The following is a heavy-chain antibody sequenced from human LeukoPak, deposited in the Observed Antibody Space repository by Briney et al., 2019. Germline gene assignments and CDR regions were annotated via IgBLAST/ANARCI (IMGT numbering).Heavy chain of an antibody. CDR2: ISSSSSYI. CDR3: ARVHCSSTSCYQDFDY. J-gene: IGHJ4*02. D-gene: IGHD2-2*01. CDR1: GFTFSSYS. Sequence: PGGSLRLSCAASGFTFSSYSMNWVRQAPGKGLEWVSSISSSSSYIYYADSVKGRFTISRDNAKNSLYLQMNSLRAEDTAVYYCARVHCSSTSCYQDFDYWGQGTLVTVSS. V-gene: IGHV3-21*01.